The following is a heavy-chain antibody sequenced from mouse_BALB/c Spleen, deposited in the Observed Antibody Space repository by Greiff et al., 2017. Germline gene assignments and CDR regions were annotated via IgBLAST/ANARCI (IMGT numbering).Heavy chain of an antibody. D-gene: IGHD2-10*01. J-gene: IGHJ3*01. V-gene: IGHV2-9-2*01. CDR3: VSLRFAY. Sequence: VHLVESGPGLVAPSQSLSITCTVSRFSLTSYDISWIRQPPGKGLEWLGVIWTGGGTNYNSAFMSRLSISKDNSKSQVFLKMNSLQTDDTAIYYCVSLRFAYWGQGTLVTVSA. CDR1: RFSLTSYD. CDR2: IWTGGGT.